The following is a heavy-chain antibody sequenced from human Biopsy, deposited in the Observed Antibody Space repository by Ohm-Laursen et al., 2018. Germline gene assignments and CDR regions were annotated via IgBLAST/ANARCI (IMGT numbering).Heavy chain of an antibody. CDR1: GFIFSTYT. CDR2: ISRSSSTI. Sequence: SLRLSCAASGFIFSTYTMNWVRQAPGKGLEWVSHISRSSSTIYYADSVKGRFTISRDNAKNSLYLQMNSLRAEDTAVYYCARSVGIMAAPIDYWGQGTLVTVSS. D-gene: IGHD3-16*01. CDR3: ARSVGIMAAPIDY. J-gene: IGHJ4*02. V-gene: IGHV3-48*01.